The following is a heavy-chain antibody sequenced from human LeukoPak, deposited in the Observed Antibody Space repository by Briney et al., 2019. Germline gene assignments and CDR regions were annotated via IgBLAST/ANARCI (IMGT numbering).Heavy chain of an antibody. CDR2: ITADSSPM. D-gene: IGHD6-6*01. CDR3: ARGRPVDY. Sequence: RPGGSLRLSCAASGFTFSHYGMNWVRQAPGKGLEWVSYITADSSPMFYADSVKGRFTISRGNAKNSVSLQMNSLRAEDTAVYYCARGRPVDYWGQGTLVTVSS. J-gene: IGHJ4*02. CDR1: GFTFSHYG. V-gene: IGHV3-48*01.